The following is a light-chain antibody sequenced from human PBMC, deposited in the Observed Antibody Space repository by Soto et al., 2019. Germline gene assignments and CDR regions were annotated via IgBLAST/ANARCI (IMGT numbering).Light chain of an antibody. V-gene: IGKV1-12*01. J-gene: IGKJ3*01. CDR3: QQSQSLPLS. CDR2: ATS. CDR1: QGVGGW. Sequence: QLTQAQSSMSASVGDKVKMTCRASQGVGGWLAWYQQKPGKVPKLLIYATSSLHSGVPSRFSGSGSGTDFTLSISSLQPEDFATYYCQQSQSLPLSFGPGTKVDI.